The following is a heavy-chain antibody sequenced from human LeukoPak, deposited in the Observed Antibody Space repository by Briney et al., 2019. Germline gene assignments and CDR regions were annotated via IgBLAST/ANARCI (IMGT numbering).Heavy chain of an antibody. CDR2: IWYDGSNK. D-gene: IGHD3-9*01. Sequence: PGGSLRLSCAASGFTFSSYGMHWVRQAPGKGLEWVAVIWYDGSNKYYADSVKGRFTISRDNSKNTLYLQMNSLRAEDTAVYYCARGARYFDWLGRDYFDYWGQGTLVTVSS. J-gene: IGHJ4*02. CDR1: GFTFSSYG. CDR3: ARGARYFDWLGRDYFDY. V-gene: IGHV3-33*01.